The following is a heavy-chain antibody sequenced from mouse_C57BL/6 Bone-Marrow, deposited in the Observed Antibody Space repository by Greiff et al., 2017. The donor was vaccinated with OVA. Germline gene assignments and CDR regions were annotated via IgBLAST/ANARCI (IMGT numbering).Heavy chain of an antibody. J-gene: IGHJ4*01. V-gene: IGHV1-55*01. CDR3: ARFTYAMDY. Sequence: VQLQQPGAELVKPGASVKLSCKASGYTFTSYWITWVKQRPGQGLEWIGDLYPGSGSTNYNEKFKSKATLTVDTSSSTAYMQLSSLTSEDAAVYYCARFTYAMDYWGQGTAVTVSS. CDR2: LYPGSGST. CDR1: GYTFTSYW.